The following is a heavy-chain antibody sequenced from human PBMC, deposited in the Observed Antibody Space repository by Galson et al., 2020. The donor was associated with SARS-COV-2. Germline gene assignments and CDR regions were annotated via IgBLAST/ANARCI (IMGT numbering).Heavy chain of an antibody. V-gene: IGHV2-70*11. CDR1: GFSLSTSGMC. J-gene: IGHJ4*02. CDR2: IDWDGVK. CDR3: ARTWITGTTSRTFDY. D-gene: IGHD1-1*01. Sequence: SGPTLVKPTQTLTLTCSFSGFSLSTSGMCVSWIRQPPGKALEWLARIDWDGVKHYNTSLKTRFTISKDTSKNQVVLTMTNMDPVDTATYYCARTWITGTTSRTFDYWGQGTLVTVSS.